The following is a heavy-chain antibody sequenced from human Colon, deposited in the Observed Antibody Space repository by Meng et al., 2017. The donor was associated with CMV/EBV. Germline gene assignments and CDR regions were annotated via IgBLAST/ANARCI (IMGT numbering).Heavy chain of an antibody. CDR2: INPNSGGT. CDR1: GYTFTGYY. V-gene: IGHV1-2*02. CDR3: ARDYSSHFDY. Sequence: VSCTASGYTFTGYYMHWVRPAPGQGLGWMGWINPNSGGTNYAQKFQGRVTMTRDTSISTAYMELSRLRSDDTAVYYCARDYSSHFDYWGQGTLVTVSS. J-gene: IGHJ4*02. D-gene: IGHD6-13*01.